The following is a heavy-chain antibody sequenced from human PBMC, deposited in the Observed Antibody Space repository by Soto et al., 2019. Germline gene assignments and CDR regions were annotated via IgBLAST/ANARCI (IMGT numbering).Heavy chain of an antibody. J-gene: IGHJ5*02. Sequence: PSETLSLTCAASGGSISSYYWSWIRQPAGKGLEWIGRIYTSGSTNYNPSLKSRVTMSVDTSKNQFSLKLSSVTAADTAVYYCARDRXPRYCTNGVCYTDGFDPWGQGTLVTVSS. D-gene: IGHD2-8*01. CDR3: ARDRXPRYCTNGVCYTDGFDP. CDR2: IYTSGST. V-gene: IGHV4-4*07. CDR1: GGSISSYY.